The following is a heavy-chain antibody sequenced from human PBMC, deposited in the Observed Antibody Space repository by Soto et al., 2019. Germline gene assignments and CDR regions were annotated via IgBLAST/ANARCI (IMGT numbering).Heavy chain of an antibody. D-gene: IGHD2-15*01. CDR2: INPNSGAT. Sequence: ASVKVSCKASGYTFAGYYMHWVRQAPGQGREWMGWINPNSGATKYAQKFQGWVTMTSDTSISTVYMELSRLRSADTAMYYCARAWSSRTSFPPFGPWRQGTLVTVSS. V-gene: IGHV1-2*04. CDR3: ARAWSSRTSFPPFGP. CDR1: GYTFAGYY. J-gene: IGHJ5*02.